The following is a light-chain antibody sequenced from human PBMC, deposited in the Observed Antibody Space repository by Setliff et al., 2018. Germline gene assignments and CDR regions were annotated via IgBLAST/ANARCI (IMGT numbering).Light chain of an antibody. CDR3: QHYGGSPWT. CDR2: AAT. CDR1: QSISTTY. Sequence: EIVLTQSPGTLSLSPGERATLSCRASQSISTTYLGWYQQKPGQAPRLLIYAATSRATGIPDRFGGSGSGTDFTLTISRLEPQDSAVYYCQHYGGSPWTFGQGTKV. V-gene: IGKV3-20*01. J-gene: IGKJ1*01.